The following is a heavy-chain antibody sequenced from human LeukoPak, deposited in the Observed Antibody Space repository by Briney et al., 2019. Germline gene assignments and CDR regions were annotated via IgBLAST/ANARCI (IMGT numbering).Heavy chain of an antibody. CDR3: ARGLTYSREYY. J-gene: IGHJ4*02. Sequence: ASVKVSCKASGYTFTSYDIKWVRQATGQGLEWMGWMNPNSGNTGYAQKFQGRVIMTRNTSISTAYMELSSLRSEDTAVYYCARGLTYSREYYWGQGTLVTVSS. CDR1: GYTFTSYD. D-gene: IGHD4-11*01. V-gene: IGHV1-8*01. CDR2: MNPNSGNT.